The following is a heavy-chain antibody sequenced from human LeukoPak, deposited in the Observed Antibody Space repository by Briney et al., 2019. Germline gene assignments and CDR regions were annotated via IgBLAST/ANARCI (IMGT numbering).Heavy chain of an antibody. J-gene: IGHJ3*02. Sequence: GASVKVSCKASGYTFTSYGISWVRQAPGQGLEWMGWISAYNGNTNYAQKLQGRVTMTTDTSTSTAYMELRSLRSDDTAVYYCARRYCSGGSCYSRDAFDIWGQGTMVTVSS. D-gene: IGHD2-15*01. CDR1: GYTFTSYG. V-gene: IGHV1-18*01. CDR3: ARRYCSGGSCYSRDAFDI. CDR2: ISAYNGNT.